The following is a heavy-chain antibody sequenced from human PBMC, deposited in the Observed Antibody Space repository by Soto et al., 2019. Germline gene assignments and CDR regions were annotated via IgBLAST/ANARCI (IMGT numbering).Heavy chain of an antibody. CDR1: GGTFSSYA. J-gene: IGHJ5*02. Sequence: QVQLVQSGAEVKKPGSSVKVSCKASGGTFSSYAISWVRQAPGQGLEWMGGIIPILGTANYAQKFQGRVTITADESTSTAYMELSSLRSEDTAVYYCARVQWYSSGWYEGWFDPWGQGTLVTVSS. V-gene: IGHV1-69*01. CDR3: ARVQWYSSGWYEGWFDP. CDR2: IIPILGTA. D-gene: IGHD6-19*01.